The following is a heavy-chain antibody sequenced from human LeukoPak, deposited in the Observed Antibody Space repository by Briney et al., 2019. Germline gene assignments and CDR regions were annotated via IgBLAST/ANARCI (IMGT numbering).Heavy chain of an antibody. D-gene: IGHD2-21*01. CDR1: GGSISSSS. J-gene: IGHJ4*02. V-gene: IGHV3-21*01. CDR3: ARVPTGAYCGGDCFFDY. CDR2: ISSSSSYI. Sequence: ETLSLTCTVSGGSISSSSYYWGWIRQPPGKGLEWVSSISSSSSYIYYADSVKGRFTISRDNAKNSLYLQMNSLRAEDTAVYYCARVPTGAYCGGDCFFDYWGQGTLVTVSS.